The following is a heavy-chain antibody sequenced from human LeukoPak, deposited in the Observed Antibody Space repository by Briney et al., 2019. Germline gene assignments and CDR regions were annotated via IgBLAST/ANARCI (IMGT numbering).Heavy chain of an antibody. D-gene: IGHD5-12*01. CDR3: ARGGVDIVATIRPDY. Sequence: SETLSLTCTVSGYSISSGYYWGWIRQPPGKGLEWIGSIYHSGSTYYNPSLKSRVTISVDTSKNQFSLKLSSVTAADTAVYYCARGGVDIVATIRPDYWGQGTLVTVSS. J-gene: IGHJ4*02. CDR1: GYSISSGYY. CDR2: IYHSGST. V-gene: IGHV4-38-2*02.